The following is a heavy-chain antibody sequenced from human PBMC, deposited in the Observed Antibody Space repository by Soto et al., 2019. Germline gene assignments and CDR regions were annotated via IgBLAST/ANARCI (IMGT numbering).Heavy chain of an antibody. Sequence: SETLSLTCAVSGGSISSGGYSWSWIRQPPGKGLEWIGYIYHSGSTYYNPSLKSRVTMSIDTSSNQFSLRVRSVTAADTAVYFCTRVPLDYCAGAPNWAYFDFWGLGTLVTVSS. V-gene: IGHV4-30-2*01. CDR3: TRVPLDYCAGAPNWAYFDF. J-gene: IGHJ4*02. D-gene: IGHD7-27*01. CDR1: GGSISSGGYS. CDR2: IYHSGST.